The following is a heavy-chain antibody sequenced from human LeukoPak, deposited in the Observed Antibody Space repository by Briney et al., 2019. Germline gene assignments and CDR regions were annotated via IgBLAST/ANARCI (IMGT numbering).Heavy chain of an antibody. Sequence: AAVKVSCKASGYTFTGYYMHWVRQAPGQGLEWMGWINPNSGGTNYAQKFQGWVTMTRDTSISTAYMELSRLRSDDTAVYYCARDSHSSVLDYYYGMDVWGQGTTVTVSS. J-gene: IGHJ6*02. CDR3: ARDSHSSVLDYYYGMDV. CDR2: INPNSGGT. D-gene: IGHD3-22*01. CDR1: GYTFTGYY. V-gene: IGHV1-2*04.